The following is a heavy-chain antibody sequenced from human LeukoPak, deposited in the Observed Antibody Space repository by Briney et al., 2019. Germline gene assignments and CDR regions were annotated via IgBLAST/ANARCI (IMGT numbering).Heavy chain of an antibody. CDR3: ARHPTTDCTNGLCYTLLYYFDY. J-gene: IGHJ4*02. Sequence: PSETLSLTCTVSGGSISSYYWSWIRQPPGKGLEWIGYIYYSGSTNYNPSLKSRVTISVDTSKNQFSLKLSSVTAADTAVYYCARHPTTDCTNGLCYTLLYYFDYWGQGTLVTVSS. CDR2: IYYSGST. V-gene: IGHV4-59*08. D-gene: IGHD2-8*01. CDR1: GGSISSYY.